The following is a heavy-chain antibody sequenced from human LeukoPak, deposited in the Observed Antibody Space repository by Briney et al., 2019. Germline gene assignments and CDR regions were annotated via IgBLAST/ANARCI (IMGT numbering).Heavy chain of an antibody. Sequence: GASVKVSCKASGGTFSSYAISWVRQAPGQGLEWMGGIIPIFGTANYAQKFQGRVTITADESTSTAYMELSSLRSEDTAVYYCARVRSSSWYRAHMDVWGKGTTVTVSS. CDR3: ARVRSSSWYRAHMDV. CDR1: GGTFSSYA. CDR2: IIPIFGTA. D-gene: IGHD6-13*01. V-gene: IGHV1-69*13. J-gene: IGHJ6*03.